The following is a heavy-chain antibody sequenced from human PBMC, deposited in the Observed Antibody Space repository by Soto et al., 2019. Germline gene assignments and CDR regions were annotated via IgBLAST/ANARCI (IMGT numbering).Heavy chain of an antibody. Sequence: SETLSLTCTVSGGSISSGDYYWSWIRQPPGKGLEWIGYIYYSGSTYYNPSLKSRVTISVDTSKNQFSLKLSSVTAADTAVYYCARGDTSSSSEAEDYWGQGTLVTVSS. CDR1: GGSISSGDYY. CDR2: IYYSGST. CDR3: ARGDTSSSSEAEDY. V-gene: IGHV4-30-4*01. D-gene: IGHD6-6*01. J-gene: IGHJ4*02.